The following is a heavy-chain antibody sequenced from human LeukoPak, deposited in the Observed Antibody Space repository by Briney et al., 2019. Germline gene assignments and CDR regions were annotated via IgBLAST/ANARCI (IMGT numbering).Heavy chain of an antibody. CDR2: ISSSSSYI. CDR1: GFTFSSYS. D-gene: IGHD6-19*01. J-gene: IGHJ5*02. CDR3: ARDSSGNNWFDP. V-gene: IGHV3-21*01. Sequence: PGGSLRLSCAASGFTFSSYSMNWVRQAPGKGLEWVSSISSSSSYIYYADSVKGRFTIPRDNAKNSLYLQMNSLRAEDTAVYYCARDSSGNNWFDPWGQGTLVTVSS.